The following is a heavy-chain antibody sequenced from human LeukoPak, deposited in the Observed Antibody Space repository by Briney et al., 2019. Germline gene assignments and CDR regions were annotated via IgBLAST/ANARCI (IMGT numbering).Heavy chain of an antibody. CDR1: GGSISSYY. J-gene: IGHJ4*02. Sequence: PSETLSLTCTVSGGSISSYYWSWIRQPPGKGLEWIGYIYYSGSTNYNPSLKSRVTISVDTSKNQFSLKLSSVTAADTAVYYCARVAVATRLGYFDYWGQGTLVTASS. CDR3: ARVAVATRLGYFDY. V-gene: IGHV4-59*01. D-gene: IGHD5-12*01. CDR2: IYYSGST.